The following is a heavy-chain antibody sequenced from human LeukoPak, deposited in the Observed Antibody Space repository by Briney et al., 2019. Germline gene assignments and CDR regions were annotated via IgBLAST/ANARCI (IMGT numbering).Heavy chain of an antibody. CDR1: GYTFTSYG. CDR2: ISVYNGNT. J-gene: IGHJ4*02. D-gene: IGHD3-22*01. Sequence: ASVKVSCKASGYTFTSYGISWVRQAPAQGLEWMGWISVYNGNTNYAQKLQGRVTMTTDTSTSKAYMELRSLRSDDTAVYYCAKSYYDSSGYYYVGSHWGQGTLVTVSS. CDR3: AKSYYDSSGYYYVGSH. V-gene: IGHV1-18*01.